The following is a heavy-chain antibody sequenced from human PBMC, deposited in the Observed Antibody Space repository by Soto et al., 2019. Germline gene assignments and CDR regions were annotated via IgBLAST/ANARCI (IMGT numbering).Heavy chain of an antibody. D-gene: IGHD3-3*01. V-gene: IGHV3-23*01. J-gene: IGHJ6*02. CDR2: ISGSGGST. CDR1: GFTFSSYA. Sequence: PGGSLRLSCAASGFTFSSYAMSWVRQAPGKGLEWVSAISGSGGSTYYADSVKGRFTISRDNSKNTLYLQMNSLRAEDTAVYYCAKAVDFWSGSRMDVWGQGTKVTVSS. CDR3: AKAVDFWSGSRMDV.